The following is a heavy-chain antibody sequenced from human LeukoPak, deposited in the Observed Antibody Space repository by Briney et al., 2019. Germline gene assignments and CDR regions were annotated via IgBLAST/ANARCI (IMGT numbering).Heavy chain of an antibody. J-gene: IGHJ4*02. CDR1: GGSISSSSYY. D-gene: IGHD1-26*01. CDR3: ARFKVGATTAFDY. CDR2: IYYSGST. Sequence: SETLSLTCTVSGGSISSSSYYWGWIRQPPGKGLEWIGSIYYSGSTYYNPSLKSRVTISVDTSKNQFSLKLSSVTAADTAVYYCARFKVGATTAFDYWGQGTLVTVSS. V-gene: IGHV4-39*01.